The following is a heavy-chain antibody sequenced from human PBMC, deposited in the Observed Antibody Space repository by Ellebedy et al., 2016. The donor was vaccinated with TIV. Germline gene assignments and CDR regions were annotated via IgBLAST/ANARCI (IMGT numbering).Heavy chain of an antibody. CDR3: ASAARGSGAYESF. J-gene: IGHJ4*02. CDR2: INQGGSET. CDR1: GFTFSRFW. Sequence: GESLKISCAASGFTFSRFWMAWVRQAPGKGLEWVATINQGGSETYYVDSVKGRFTISRDNSKNSLYLQMNSLRPDDTALYYCASAARGSGAYESFWGQGTLVTVSS. D-gene: IGHD5-12*01. V-gene: IGHV3-7*01.